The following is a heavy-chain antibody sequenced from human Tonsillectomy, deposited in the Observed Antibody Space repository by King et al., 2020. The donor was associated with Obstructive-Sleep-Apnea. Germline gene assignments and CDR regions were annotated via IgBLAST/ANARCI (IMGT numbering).Heavy chain of an antibody. D-gene: IGHD2-2*01. CDR3: ARERGDCSSTGCYQGFDY. CDR2: IYYSGST. J-gene: IGHJ4*02. Sequence: VQLQESGPGLVKPSETLSLTCTVSGCSISSYYWSWIRQPPGKGLEWIGYIYYSGSTNYNPSLKSRVTISVDTSKNQFSLKLSSVTAADTAVYYCARERGDCSSTGCYQGFDYWGQGTLVTVYS. CDR1: GCSISSYY. V-gene: IGHV4-59*12.